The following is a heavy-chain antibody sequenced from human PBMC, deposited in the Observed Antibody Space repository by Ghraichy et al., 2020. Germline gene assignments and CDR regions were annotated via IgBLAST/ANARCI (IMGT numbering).Heavy chain of an antibody. CDR3: ARLDSSGPGDY. J-gene: IGHJ4*02. CDR2: IYYSGTT. Sequence: LSLTCTVSGGSIRSSSYSWGWIRQPPGKGLEWVGQIYYSGTTQYSPSLKSRVTMSVDASKNQFSLKLTSLTATDTAVYYCARLDSSGPGDYWGQGTLVTVSS. CDR1: GGSIRSSSYS. D-gene: IGHD6-19*01. V-gene: IGHV4-39*01.